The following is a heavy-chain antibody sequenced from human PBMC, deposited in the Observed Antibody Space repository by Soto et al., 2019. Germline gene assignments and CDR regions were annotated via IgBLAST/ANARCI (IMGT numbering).Heavy chain of an antibody. Sequence: GGSLRLSCAASGFTFSSYGMHWVRQAPGKGLEWVAVIWYDGSNKYYADSVKGRFTISRDNSKNTLYLQMNSLRAEDTAVYYCARDAGGLRSVGRWFDPWGQGTLVTVSS. CDR1: GFTFSSYG. CDR2: IWYDGSNK. V-gene: IGHV3-33*01. J-gene: IGHJ5*02. D-gene: IGHD3-22*01. CDR3: ARDAGGLRSVGRWFDP.